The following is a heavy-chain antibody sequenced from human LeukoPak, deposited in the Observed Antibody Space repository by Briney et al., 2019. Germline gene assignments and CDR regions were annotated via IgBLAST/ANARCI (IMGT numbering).Heavy chain of an antibody. V-gene: IGHV3-7*03. CDR1: GFTFSSYN. J-gene: IGHJ5*02. Sequence: GGSLRLSCAASGFTFSSYNMNWVRQAPGKGLEWVANIKQDGSEKYYVDSVKGRFTISRDNSKNTLYLQMNSLRDDDTAVYYCATDFTPWGQGTLVTVSS. D-gene: IGHD3/OR15-3a*01. CDR3: ATDFTP. CDR2: IKQDGSEK.